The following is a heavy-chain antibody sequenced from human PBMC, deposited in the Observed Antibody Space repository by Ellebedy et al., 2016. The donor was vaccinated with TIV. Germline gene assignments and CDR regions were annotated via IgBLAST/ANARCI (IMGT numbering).Heavy chain of an antibody. CDR3: ARSLWGQYSYGTFDY. CDR2: ISYDGSNK. D-gene: IGHD5-18*01. V-gene: IGHV3-30*03. Sequence: PGGSLRLSCAASGFTFSRSGMHWVRQAPGKGLEWVAVISYDGSNKYYADSVKGRFTISRDNSKNTLYLQMNSLRAEDTAVYYCARSLWGQYSYGTFDYWGQGTLVTVSS. J-gene: IGHJ4*02. CDR1: GFTFSRSG.